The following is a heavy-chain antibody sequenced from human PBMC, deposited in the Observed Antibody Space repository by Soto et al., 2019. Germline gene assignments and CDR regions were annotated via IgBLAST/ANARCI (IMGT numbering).Heavy chain of an antibody. J-gene: IGHJ3*02. V-gene: IGHV4-61*01. CDR2: IYYSGST. CDR1: GGSVSNGSYY. Sequence: SETLSLTCTVSGGSVSNGSYYWSWIRQPPGKGLEWIGYIYYSGSTNYNPSLKSRVTISVDTSKNQFSLKLSSVTAADTAVYYCARESDIVVVVAATHAFDIWGQGTMVTVSS. CDR3: ARESDIVVVVAATHAFDI. D-gene: IGHD2-15*01.